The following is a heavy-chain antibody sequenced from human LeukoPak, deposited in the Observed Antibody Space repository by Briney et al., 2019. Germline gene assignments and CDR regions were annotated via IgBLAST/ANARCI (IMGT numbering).Heavy chain of an antibody. J-gene: IGHJ4*02. V-gene: IGHV3-7*01. CDR3: VRDRDKYSYSDY. CDR2: MKQDGSEK. D-gene: IGHD1-26*01. Sequence: GGSLRLSCAASGYTFSNYWMSWVRQAPGKGLEWVAKMKQDGSEKYYVDSVKGRFTISRDNAKNSMYLQMNSLRAEDTAVYYCVRDRDKYSYSDYWGQGTLVTVSS. CDR1: GYTFSNYW.